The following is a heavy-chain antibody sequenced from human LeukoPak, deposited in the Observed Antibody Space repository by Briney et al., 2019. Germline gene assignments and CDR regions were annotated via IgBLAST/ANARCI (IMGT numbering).Heavy chain of an antibody. Sequence: GGSLRLSCAASGFTFSSNYMSWARQAPGKGLEWVSVIYSGGSTYYADSVKGRFTISRDNSKNTLYLQMNSLRAEDTAVYYCARVSSSSSPHFDYWGQGTLVTVSS. V-gene: IGHV3-66*01. CDR1: GFTFSSNY. CDR2: IYSGGST. D-gene: IGHD6-6*01. CDR3: ARVSSSSSPHFDY. J-gene: IGHJ4*02.